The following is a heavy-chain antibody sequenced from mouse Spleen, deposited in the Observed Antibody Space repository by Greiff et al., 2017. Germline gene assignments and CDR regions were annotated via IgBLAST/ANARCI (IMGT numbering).Heavy chain of an antibody. D-gene: IGHD1-2*01. CDR2: IWSGGST. V-gene: IGHV2-2*01. J-gene: IGHJ1*01. CDR1: GFSLTSYG. CDR3: ARELRLRNWYFDV. Sequence: VMLVESGPGLVQPSQSLSITCTVSGFSLTSYGVHWVRQSPGKGLEWLGVIWSGGSTDYNAAFISRLSISKDNSKSQVFFKMNSLQADDTAIYYCARELRLRNWYFDVWGAGTTVTVSS.